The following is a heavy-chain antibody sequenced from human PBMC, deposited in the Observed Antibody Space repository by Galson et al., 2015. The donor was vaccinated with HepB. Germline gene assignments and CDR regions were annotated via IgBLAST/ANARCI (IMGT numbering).Heavy chain of an antibody. D-gene: IGHD6-19*01. CDR1: GYTFTSYG. Sequence: SVKVSCKASGYTFTSYGISWVRQAPGQGLEWMGWISAYNGNTNYAQKLQGRVTMTTDTSTSTAYMELRSLRSDDTAVYYCARDLGIAVAGTSGYWGQGTLVTVSS. CDR3: ARDLGIAVAGTSGY. V-gene: IGHV1-18*04. CDR2: ISAYNGNT. J-gene: IGHJ4*02.